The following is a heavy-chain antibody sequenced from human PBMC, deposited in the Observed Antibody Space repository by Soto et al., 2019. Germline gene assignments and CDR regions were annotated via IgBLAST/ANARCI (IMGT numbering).Heavy chain of an antibody. D-gene: IGHD3-9*01. Sequence: PGGSLRLSCAASGFTFSSYTMSWVRQAPGKGLVWVSRINSDGSSTSYADSVKGRFTISRDNAKNTLYLQMNSLRAEDTAVYYCARVVANYDILTGYSKAPGMDVWGQGTTVTVSS. J-gene: IGHJ6*02. V-gene: IGHV3-74*01. CDR1: GFTFSSYT. CDR2: INSDGSST. CDR3: ARVVANYDILTGYSKAPGMDV.